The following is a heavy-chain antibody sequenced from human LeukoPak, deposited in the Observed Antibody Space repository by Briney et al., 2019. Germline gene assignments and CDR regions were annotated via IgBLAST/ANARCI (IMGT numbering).Heavy chain of an antibody. V-gene: IGHV3-30*02. CDR3: AKGRIGYCSGGSCFPFDY. CDR2: IRYDGSNK. CDR1: GFTFSSYG. D-gene: IGHD2-15*01. Sequence: GGSLRLSCAASGFTFSSYGMHWVRQAPGKGLEWVAFIRYDGSNKYYADSVKGRFTISRDNSKNTLYLQMNSLRAEDTAVYYCAKGRIGYCSGGSCFPFDYWGQGTLVTVSS. J-gene: IGHJ4*02.